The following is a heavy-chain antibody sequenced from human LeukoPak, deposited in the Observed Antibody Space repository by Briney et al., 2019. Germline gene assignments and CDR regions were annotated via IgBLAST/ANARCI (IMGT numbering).Heavy chain of an antibody. CDR3: ARGGVGSGTYNIDNWFDP. CDR1: GYTFTNYG. D-gene: IGHD3-10*01. Sequence: ASVKVSCKASGYTFTNYGITWVRQAPGQGLEWMGWISAYNGNTNYAQKLQGRVTMTTDTSTSTAYMELRSLRSDDTAMYYCARGGVGSGTYNIDNWFDPWGQGTLVTVSS. V-gene: IGHV1-18*01. CDR2: ISAYNGNT. J-gene: IGHJ5*02.